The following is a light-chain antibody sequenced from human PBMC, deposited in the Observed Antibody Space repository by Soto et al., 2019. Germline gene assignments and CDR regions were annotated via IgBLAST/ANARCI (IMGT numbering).Light chain of an antibody. CDR3: QQYKSYSLT. Sequence: DIQMTQSPSTLSASVGDRVTITCRASQSISSWLAWYQQKPGEAPKLLIYKASSLESGVPSRFSGSGSGTEFTLTISSLQPDDFATYYCQQYKSYSLTFGGGTKVDIK. V-gene: IGKV1-5*03. CDR2: KAS. J-gene: IGKJ4*01. CDR1: QSISSW.